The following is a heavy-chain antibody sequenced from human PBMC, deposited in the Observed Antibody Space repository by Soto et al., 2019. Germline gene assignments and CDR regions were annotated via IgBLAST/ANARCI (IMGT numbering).Heavy chain of an antibody. V-gene: IGHV3-30*04. Sequence: QVQLVESGGGVVQPGRSLRLSCAASGFTFSNYAMHWVRQAAGKGLEWVAVISYDGRNKYYVDSVKSRFTISRDNSKNTLYLEMNSLRTEDTAVFYCARDRTTINLVDYYDMDVWGQGTTVTVSS. CDR3: ARDRTTINLVDYYDMDV. D-gene: IGHD3-9*01. CDR1: GFTFSNYA. J-gene: IGHJ6*02. CDR2: ISYDGRNK.